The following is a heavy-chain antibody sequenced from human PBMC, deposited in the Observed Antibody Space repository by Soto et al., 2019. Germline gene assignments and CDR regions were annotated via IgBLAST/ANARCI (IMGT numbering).Heavy chain of an antibody. CDR1: GGSISSYY. CDR2: IYYSGST. CDR3: AGTNCGGDCSLPYYFDY. J-gene: IGHJ4*02. V-gene: IGHV4-59*08. Sequence: SETLSLTCTVSGGSISSYYWSWIRQPPGKGLEWIGYIYYSGSTNYNPSLKSRVTISVDTSKNQFSLKLSSVTAADTAVYYCAGTNCGGDCSLPYYFDYWGQGTRVTVSS. D-gene: IGHD2-21*02.